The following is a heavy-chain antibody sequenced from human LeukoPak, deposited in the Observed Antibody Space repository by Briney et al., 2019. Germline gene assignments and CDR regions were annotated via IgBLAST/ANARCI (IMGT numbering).Heavy chain of an antibody. CDR2: IYTSGST. CDR1: GGSISSGSYY. CDR3: ARDDCSGGSCYHSG. D-gene: IGHD2-15*01. V-gene: IGHV4-61*02. J-gene: IGHJ1*01. Sequence: PSETLSLTCTVSGGSISSGSYYWSWIRQPAGKGXXXXXRIYTSGSTNYNPSLKSRVTISVDTSKNQFSLKLSSVTAADTAVYYCARDDCSGGSCYHSGWGQGTLVTVSS.